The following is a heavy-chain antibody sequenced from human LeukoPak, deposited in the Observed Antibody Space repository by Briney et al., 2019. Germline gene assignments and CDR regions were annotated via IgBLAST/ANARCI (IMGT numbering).Heavy chain of an antibody. CDR2: ISSSSSYI. Sequence: PGGSLRLSCAASGFTFSSYSMNWVRQAPGRGLEWVSSISSSSSYIYYADSVKGRFTISRDNAKNSLYLQMNSLRAEDTAVYYCASSGYYEEKEIYWGQGTLVTVSS. CDR1: GFTFSSYS. J-gene: IGHJ4*02. CDR3: ASSGYYEEKEIY. V-gene: IGHV3-21*01. D-gene: IGHD3-22*01.